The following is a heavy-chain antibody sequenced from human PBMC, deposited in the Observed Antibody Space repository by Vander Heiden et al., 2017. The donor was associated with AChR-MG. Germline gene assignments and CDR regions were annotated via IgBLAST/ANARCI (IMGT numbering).Heavy chain of an antibody. CDR2: IISSSSYI. D-gene: IGHD3-22*01. CDR3: ARGRRDYYDSSGSDAFDI. J-gene: IGHJ3*02. V-gene: IGHV3-21*01. Sequence: EVQLVESGGGLVKPGGSLRLSCAASGFTFSRYSMNWVRQAPGKGLEWVSSIISSSSYIYYADSVKGRFTISRDNAKNSLYLQMNSLRAEDTAVYYCARGRRDYYDSSGSDAFDIWGQGTMVTVSS. CDR1: GFTFSRYS.